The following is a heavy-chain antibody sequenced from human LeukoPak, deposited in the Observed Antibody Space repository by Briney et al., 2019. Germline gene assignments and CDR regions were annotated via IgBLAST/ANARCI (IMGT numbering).Heavy chain of an antibody. J-gene: IGHJ5*02. V-gene: IGHV3-30*02. CDR1: GFTFSSYG. CDR2: IRYDGSNK. D-gene: IGHD5-24*01. Sequence: GGSLRLSCAASGFTFSSYGMHWVRQAPGKGLEWVAFIRYDGSNKYYADSVKGRFTISRDNSKNTLYLQMNSLRAEDTAVYYCAKGRGYRASFDPWGQGTLVTVSS. CDR3: AKGRGYRASFDP.